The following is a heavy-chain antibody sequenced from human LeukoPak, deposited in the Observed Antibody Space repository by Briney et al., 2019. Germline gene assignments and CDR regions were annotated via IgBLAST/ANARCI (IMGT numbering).Heavy chain of an antibody. CDR1: GGSFSGYY. CDR3: ARAGGFYYDSSGHPNPYPY. V-gene: IGHV4-34*01. CDR2: IKHSGST. D-gene: IGHD3-22*01. J-gene: IGHJ4*02. Sequence: NPSETLSLTCAVYGGSFSGYYWSWIRQPPGKWLEWIGEIKHSGSTNYNPSLKSRVTISVDTSKNQSSLKLSSVTAADTAVYYCARAGGFYYDSSGHPNPYPYWGQGTLVTVSS.